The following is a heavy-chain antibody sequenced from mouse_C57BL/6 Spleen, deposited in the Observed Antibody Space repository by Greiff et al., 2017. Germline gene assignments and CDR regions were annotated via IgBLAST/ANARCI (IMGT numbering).Heavy chain of an antibody. CDR3: ARQGYLLFDY. V-gene: IGHV5-9*01. D-gene: IGHD2-2*01. Sequence: EVQLVESGGGLVKPGGSLKLSCAASGFTFSSYTMSWVRQTPEKRLEWVATISGGGGNTYYPDSVKGRFTISRDNAKNTLYLQMSSLRSEDTALYYCARQGYLLFDYWGQGTTLTVSS. CDR1: GFTFSSYT. CDR2: ISGGGGNT. J-gene: IGHJ2*01.